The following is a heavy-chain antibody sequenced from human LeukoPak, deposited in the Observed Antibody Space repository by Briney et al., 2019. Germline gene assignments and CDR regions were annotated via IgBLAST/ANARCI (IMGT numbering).Heavy chain of an antibody. CDR3: AKAVTGSGTSGYSDY. D-gene: IGHD3-10*01. CDR2: ISGSGGST. CDR1: GFTFSNYA. Sequence: PGGSLRLSCAASGFTFSNYAMSWVRQAPGKGLEWVSVISGSGGSTYHADSVKGRFTISRDNSKNRLYLQMNSLTAEDAAVYYCAKAVTGSGTSGYSDYWGQGTLVTVSS. V-gene: IGHV3-23*01. J-gene: IGHJ4*02.